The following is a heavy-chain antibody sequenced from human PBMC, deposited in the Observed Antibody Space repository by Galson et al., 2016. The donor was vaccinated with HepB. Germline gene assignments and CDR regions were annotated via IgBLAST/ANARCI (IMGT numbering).Heavy chain of an antibody. D-gene: IGHD6-19*01. CDR1: GFNFRNFA. J-gene: IGHJ4*02. CDR2: IWHDAKNQ. Sequence: SLRLSCAASGFNFRNFAMHWVRQAPGKGLEWLAVIWHDAKNQFYADSVKGRFTISRDNSKNTVYMDMNSLRAGDTAVYYCAKGAPWLGHFDYWGQGILVTVSS. V-gene: IGHV3-33*06. CDR3: AKGAPWLGHFDY.